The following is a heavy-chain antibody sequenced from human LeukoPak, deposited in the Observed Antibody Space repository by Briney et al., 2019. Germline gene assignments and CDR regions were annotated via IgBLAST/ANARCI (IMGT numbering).Heavy chain of an antibody. J-gene: IGHJ4*02. CDR1: GYTFTSYG. CDR2: ISAYNGNT. CDR3: ARDGYYYDSSGYSVLDY. V-gene: IGHV1-18*01. Sequence: GATVKVSCKASGYTFTSYGISWVRQAPGQGLEWMGWISAYNGNTNYAQKLQGRVTMTTDTSTSTAYMELRSLRSDDTAVYYCARDGYYYDSSGYSVLDYWGQGTLVTVSS. D-gene: IGHD3-22*01.